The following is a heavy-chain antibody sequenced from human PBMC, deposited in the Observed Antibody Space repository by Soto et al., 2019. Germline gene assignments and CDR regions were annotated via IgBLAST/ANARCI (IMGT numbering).Heavy chain of an antibody. D-gene: IGHD6-19*01. V-gene: IGHV4-30-4*01. CDR3: ARLTPVYSRGWFIDY. CDR1: GGSISSGDYY. J-gene: IGHJ4*02. Sequence: QVQLQESGPGLVKPSQTLSLTCTVSGGSISSGDYYWSWIRQPPEKGLEWIGYIYYSGSTYYTPSPKSRGTISVDPSKNPFSLKLSSVTAADTAVYYCARLTPVYSRGWFIDYWGQGTLVTVSS. CDR2: IYYSGST.